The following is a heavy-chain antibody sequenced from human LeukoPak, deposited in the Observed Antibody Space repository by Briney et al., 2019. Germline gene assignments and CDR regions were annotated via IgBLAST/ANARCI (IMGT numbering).Heavy chain of an antibody. CDR3: ARVSSGWYFDYYYYMDV. CDR2: IYTSGTI. CDR1: GGSVSSYY. D-gene: IGHD6-19*01. V-gene: IGHV4-4*07. Sequence: SETLSLTCTVSGGSVSSYYWSWIRQPAGTALEWIGCIYTSGTITYNPSLKSRVTMSVDTSKNQFSLKLSSVTAADTAVYYCARVSSGWYFDYYYYMDVWGKGTTVTISS. J-gene: IGHJ6*03.